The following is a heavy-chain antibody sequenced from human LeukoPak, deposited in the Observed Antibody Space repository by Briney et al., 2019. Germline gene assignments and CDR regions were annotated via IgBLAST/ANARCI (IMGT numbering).Heavy chain of an antibody. V-gene: IGHV3-48*03. CDR2: ISSSGSTI. CDR1: GFTLSSYE. CDR3: ARTPAKLRYWSE. Sequence: QPGGSLRLSCAASGFTLSSYEMNWVRQAPGKGLEWVSYISSSGSTIYYADSVKGRFTISRDNAKNSLYLQMNSLRAEDTAVYYCARTPAKLRYWSEWGQGTLVTVSS. D-gene: IGHD3-9*01. J-gene: IGHJ4*02.